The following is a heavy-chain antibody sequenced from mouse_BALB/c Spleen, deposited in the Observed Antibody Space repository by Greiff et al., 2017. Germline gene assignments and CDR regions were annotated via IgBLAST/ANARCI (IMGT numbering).Heavy chain of an antibody. CDR2: ISSGGSYI. V-gene: IGHV5-6*01. CDR3: ARHSYRYDGGYAMDY. CDR1: GFTFSSYG. D-gene: IGHD2-14*01. J-gene: IGHJ4*01. Sequence: EVQLVESGGGLVKPGGSLKLSCAASGFTFSSYGMSWVRQTPDKRLEWVATISSGGSYIYYPDSVKGRFTISRDNAKNTLYLQMSSLKSEDTAMYYCARHSYRYDGGYAMDYWGQGTSVTVSS.